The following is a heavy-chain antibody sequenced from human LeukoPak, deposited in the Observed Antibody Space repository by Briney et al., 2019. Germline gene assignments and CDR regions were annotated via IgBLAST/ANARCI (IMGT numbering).Heavy chain of an antibody. CDR2: IYYSGST. D-gene: IGHD3-22*01. V-gene: IGHV4-4*02. Sequence: GSLRLSCAASGFTFSSYWMSWVRQPPGKGLEWIGSIYYSGSTYYNPSLKSRVTISVDTSKNQFSLKLSSVTAADTAVYYCATLGFSSGYYYYFDHWGQGTLVTVSS. CDR1: GFTFSSYW. CDR3: ATLGFSSGYYYYFDH. J-gene: IGHJ4*02.